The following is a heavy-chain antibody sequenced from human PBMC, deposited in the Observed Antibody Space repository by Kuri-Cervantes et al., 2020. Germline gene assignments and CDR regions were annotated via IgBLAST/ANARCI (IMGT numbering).Heavy chain of an antibody. CDR1: GCTLPTYG. J-gene: IGHJ5*02. D-gene: IGHD6-19*01. Sequence: SVKVSCKTSGCTLPTYGTSWVRQAPGQGPEWRGGIIPIFGTANYAQKFQGRVTITTDESTSTAYMELSSLRSEDTAVYYCARAPMGIAVAGGSGYWFDPWGQGTLVTVSS. CDR3: ARAPMGIAVAGGSGYWFDP. CDR2: IIPIFGTA. V-gene: IGHV1-69*05.